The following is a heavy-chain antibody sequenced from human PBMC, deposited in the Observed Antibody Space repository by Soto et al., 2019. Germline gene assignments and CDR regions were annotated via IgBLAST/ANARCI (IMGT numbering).Heavy chain of an antibody. D-gene: IGHD3-22*01. CDR2: ISSSGSTI. CDR1: GFTFSSYE. J-gene: IGHJ4*02. V-gene: IGHV3-48*03. CDR3: ARNRETYYYDSSGYYYVAPDY. Sequence: PGGSLRLSCAASGFTFSSYEMNWVRQAPGKGLEWVSYISSSGSTIYYADSVKGRFTISRDNAKNSLYLQMNSLRAEDTAVYYCARNRETYYYDSSGYYYVAPDYWGQGTLVTVSS.